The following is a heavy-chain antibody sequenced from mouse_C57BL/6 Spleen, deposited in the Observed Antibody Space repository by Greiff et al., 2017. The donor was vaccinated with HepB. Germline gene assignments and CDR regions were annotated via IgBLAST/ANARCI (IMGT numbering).Heavy chain of an antibody. D-gene: IGHD1-1*01. J-gene: IGHJ2*01. CDR1: GYTFTDYY. CDR2: INPNNGGT. V-gene: IGHV1-26*01. Sequence: EVQLQQSGPELVKPGASVKISCKASGYTFTDYYMNWVKQSHGKSLEWIGDINPNNGGTSYNQKFKGKATLTVDKSSSTAYMELRSLTSEDSAVYYCARQGSVVATGDYWGQGTTLTVSS. CDR3: ARQGSVVATGDY.